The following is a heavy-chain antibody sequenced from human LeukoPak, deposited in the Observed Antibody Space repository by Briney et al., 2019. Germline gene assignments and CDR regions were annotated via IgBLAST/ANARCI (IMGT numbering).Heavy chain of an antibody. CDR1: GFTFSRYA. CDR2: ISGSGGST. V-gene: IGHV3-23*01. D-gene: IGHD2-2*01. Sequence: PGGSLRLSCAASGFTFSRYAMSWVRQAPGKGLEWVSAISGSGGSTYYADSVKGRFTVSRDNSKDTLYLQMNSLRAEDTAVYYCAKADGQYQLPPYWGQGTLVTVSS. CDR3: AKADGQYQLPPY. J-gene: IGHJ4*02.